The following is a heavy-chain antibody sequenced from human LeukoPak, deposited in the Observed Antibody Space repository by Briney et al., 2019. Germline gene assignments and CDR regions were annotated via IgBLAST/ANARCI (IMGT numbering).Heavy chain of an antibody. CDR3: AKATAYYDSSGPDY. D-gene: IGHD3-22*01. CDR1: GFTFSSYA. CDR2: ISGSGGST. Sequence: GGSLRLSCAASGFTFSSYAMSWVRQAPGKGLEWVSGISGSGGSTHCADSVKGRFTISRDNSKNTLYLQMNSLRAEDTAVYYCAKATAYYDSSGPDYWGQGTLVTVSS. J-gene: IGHJ4*02. V-gene: IGHV3-23*01.